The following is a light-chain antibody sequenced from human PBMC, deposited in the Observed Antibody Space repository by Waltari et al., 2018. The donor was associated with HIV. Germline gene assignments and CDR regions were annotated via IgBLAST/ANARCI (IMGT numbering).Light chain of an antibody. V-gene: IGKV4-1*01. CDR3: QQYYAPEWS. Sequence: DIVMTQSPNSLAVSLGERASINCKSSQSLLYTSNNYNYLAWYQQKPGQPPKLLIYWASTRESGVPDRFSGSGSGADFNLTISSLRPEDVAIYYCQQYYAPEWSFGQGTKVEVK. J-gene: IGKJ1*01. CDR1: QSLLYTSNNYNY. CDR2: WAS.